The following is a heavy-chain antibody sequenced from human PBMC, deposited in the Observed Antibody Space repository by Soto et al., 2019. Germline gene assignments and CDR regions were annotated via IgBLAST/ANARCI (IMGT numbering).Heavy chain of an antibody. Sequence: QVQLVQSGAEVKKPGASVKVSCKASGYTFTSYGISWVRQAPGQGLEWMGWFSAYNGNTNYAQKRQGRVTMTTDTSKSTAYMELRSLRSDDTAVYYCARGYTRFPGIAVAGTFGDYWGQGTLVTVSS. J-gene: IGHJ4*02. D-gene: IGHD6-19*01. CDR3: ARGYTRFPGIAVAGTFGDY. V-gene: IGHV1-18*01. CDR2: FSAYNGNT. CDR1: GYTFTSYG.